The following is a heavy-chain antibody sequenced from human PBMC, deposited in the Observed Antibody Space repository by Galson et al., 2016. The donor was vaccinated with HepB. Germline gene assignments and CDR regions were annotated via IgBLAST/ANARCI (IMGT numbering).Heavy chain of an antibody. CDR1: GFTFSSYS. V-gene: IGHV3-21*06. Sequence: LRLSCAASGFTFSSYSMNWVRQAPGKGLEWVSSISSSSSYIYYADSVTGRFTISRDNAKNSLYLQMTSLRAEDTAVYYCAGHYDILTGYFYGSYCDCWGQGTRVTVSS. CDR3: AGHYDILTGYFYGSYCDC. D-gene: IGHD3-9*01. J-gene: IGHJ4*02. CDR2: ISSSSSYI.